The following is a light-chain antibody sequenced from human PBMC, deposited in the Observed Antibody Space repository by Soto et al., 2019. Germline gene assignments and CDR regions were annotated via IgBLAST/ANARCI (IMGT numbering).Light chain of an antibody. CDR1: QGISSS. CDR2: AAS. Sequence: AIRMTQSPSSLSASTGDRFTITCRASQGISSSLAWYQQKPGKAPQLLIYAASTLQSGVPSRFSGSGSGADFTLTISCLQSEDFATYYCQQYFTYPLTFGGGTKVDIK. J-gene: IGKJ4*01. CDR3: QQYFTYPLT. V-gene: IGKV1-8*01.